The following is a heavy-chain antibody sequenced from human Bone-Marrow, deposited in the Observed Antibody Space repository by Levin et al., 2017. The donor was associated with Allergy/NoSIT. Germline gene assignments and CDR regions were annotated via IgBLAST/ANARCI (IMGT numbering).Heavy chain of an antibody. CDR1: GGSFSGYY. CDR2: INHSGST. J-gene: IGHJ3*02. D-gene: IGHD2-15*01. V-gene: IGHV4-34*01. CDR3: ARGGDAGYCSGGSCQGDAFDI. Sequence: PSETLSLTCAVYGGSFSGYYWSWIRQPPGKGLEWIGEINHSGSTNYNPSLKSRVTISVDTSKNQFSLKLSSVTAADTAVYYCARGGDAGYCSGGSCQGDAFDIWGQGTMVTVSS.